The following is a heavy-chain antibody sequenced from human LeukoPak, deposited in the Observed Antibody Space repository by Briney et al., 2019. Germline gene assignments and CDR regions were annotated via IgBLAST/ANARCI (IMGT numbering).Heavy chain of an antibody. J-gene: IGHJ4*02. CDR3: ARGPEPSTVSFDY. CDR2: IYYSGST. V-gene: IGHV4-59*08. CDR1: GGSISSYY. D-gene: IGHD4-11*01. Sequence: SETLSLTCTVSGGSISSYYWSWIRQPPGKGLEWIGYIYYSGSTNYNPSLKSRVTISVDTSKNQFSLKLSSVTAADTAVYYCARGPEPSTVSFDYWGQGTLATVSS.